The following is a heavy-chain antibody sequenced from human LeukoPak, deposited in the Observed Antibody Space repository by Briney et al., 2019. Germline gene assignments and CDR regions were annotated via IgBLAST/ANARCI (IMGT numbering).Heavy chain of an antibody. D-gene: IGHD2-2*01. CDR1: GYSLPSYW. CDR3: ARQGGLGYCSSTSCSNFDY. V-gene: IGHV5-51*01. Sequence: GESLKISCKGSGYSLPSYWIGWVRQMPGKGLDWMGIIYPGDSDTRYSPSFQGQDTISADKSISTAYLQWSSLKASDTAMYYCARQGGLGYCSSTSCSNFDYWGQGTLVTVSS. CDR2: IYPGDSDT. J-gene: IGHJ4*02.